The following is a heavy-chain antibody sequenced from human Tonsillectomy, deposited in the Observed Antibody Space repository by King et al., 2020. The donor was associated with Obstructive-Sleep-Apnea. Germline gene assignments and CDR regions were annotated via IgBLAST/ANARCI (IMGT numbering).Heavy chain of an antibody. J-gene: IGHJ6*02. Sequence: EVQLVESGGGLVQPGGSLRLSCAASGFTFSSYWMSWVRQAPGKGLEWVANIKQDGSEKYYVDSVKGRFTISRDNAKNSLYLQMNSLRAEDTAVYYCARYPVLRFLEWFYGMDVWGQGTTVTVSS. V-gene: IGHV3-7*03. CDR3: ARYPVLRFLEWFYGMDV. D-gene: IGHD3-3*01. CDR2: IKQDGSEK. CDR1: GFTFSSYW.